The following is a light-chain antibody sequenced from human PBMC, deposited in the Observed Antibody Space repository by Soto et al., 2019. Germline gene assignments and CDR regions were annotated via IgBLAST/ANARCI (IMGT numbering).Light chain of an antibody. Sequence: DIVMTQSPLSLPVTPGEPASISCRSSQSLLHSNGYNYLDWYLQKAGQSPQLLIYLGSNRASGVPDRFSGSGSGRDFTLKISRVEAEDVGVYYCMQALQTRTFGQGTKVDIK. CDR2: LGS. J-gene: IGKJ1*01. CDR3: MQALQTRT. CDR1: QSLLHSNGYNY. V-gene: IGKV2-28*01.